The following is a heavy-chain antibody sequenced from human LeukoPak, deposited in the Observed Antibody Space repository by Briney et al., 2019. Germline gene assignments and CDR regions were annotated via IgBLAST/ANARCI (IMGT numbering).Heavy chain of an antibody. CDR1: GYTLTELS. V-gene: IGHV1-24*01. CDR3: ATVNYSYYYYYGMDV. CDR2: FDPEDGET. J-gene: IGHJ6*02. D-gene: IGHD4-11*01. Sequence: ASVKVSCKVSGYTLTELSMHWVRQAPGKGLEWMGGFDPEDGETIYAQKFQGRVTMTEDTSTETAYMELSSLRSEDTAVYYCATVNYSYYYYYGMDVWGQGTTVTVSS.